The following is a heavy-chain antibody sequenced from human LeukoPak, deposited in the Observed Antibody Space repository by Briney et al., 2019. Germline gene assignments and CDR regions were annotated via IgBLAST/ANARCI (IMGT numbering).Heavy chain of an antibody. CDR2: ISGSGGST. V-gene: IGHV3-23*01. J-gene: IGHJ4*02. CDR1: GFSFSTYW. CDR3: ARDQAAMYFDY. Sequence: GGSLRLSCAASGFSFSTYWMHWVRQAPGKGLEWVSAISGSGGSTYYADSVKGRFTISRDNSKNTLYLQMNSLRAEDTAVYYCARDQAAMYFDYWGQGTLVTVSS. D-gene: IGHD5-18*01.